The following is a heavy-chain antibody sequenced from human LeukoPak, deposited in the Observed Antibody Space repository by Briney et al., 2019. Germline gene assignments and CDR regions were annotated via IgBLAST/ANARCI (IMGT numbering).Heavy chain of an antibody. CDR3: ARGVPYASWSGPHYSDY. J-gene: IGHJ4*02. CDR2: IKQDGSEV. V-gene: IGHV3-7*01. D-gene: IGHD3-3*01. CDR1: GFTFSSLW. Sequence: GSLRLSCVGSGFTFSSLWMSWVRQIPGKGLEWVANIKQDGSEVYYVDSVKGRFTISRDNAKNSLYLQMNSLRAEDTAVYYCARGVPYASWSGPHYSDYWGQGTLVTVSS.